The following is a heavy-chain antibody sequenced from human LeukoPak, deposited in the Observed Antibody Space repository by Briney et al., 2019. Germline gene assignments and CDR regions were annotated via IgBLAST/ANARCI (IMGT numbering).Heavy chain of an antibody. Sequence: SETLSLTCTVSGGSISSSSYYWGWIRQPPGKGLEWIGSIYYSGSTYYNPSLKSGVTISVDTSKNQFSLKLSSVTAADTAVYYCATSIAAAGPYYFDYWGQGTLVTVSS. J-gene: IGHJ4*02. CDR3: ATSIAAAGPYYFDY. V-gene: IGHV4-39*01. CDR2: IYYSGST. CDR1: GGSISSSSYY. D-gene: IGHD6-13*01.